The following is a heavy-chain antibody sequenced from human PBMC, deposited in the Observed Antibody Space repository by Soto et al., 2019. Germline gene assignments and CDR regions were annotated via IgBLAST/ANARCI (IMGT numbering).Heavy chain of an antibody. J-gene: IGHJ3*02. Sequence: PGGSPRLSCAASGFTFSSYGMHWVRQAPGKGLEWVAVISYDGSNKYYADSVKGRFTISRDNSKNTLYLQMNSLRAEDTAVYYCANLVALGAFDIWGQGTMVTVSS. V-gene: IGHV3-30*18. D-gene: IGHD5-12*01. CDR3: ANLVALGAFDI. CDR2: ISYDGSNK. CDR1: GFTFSSYG.